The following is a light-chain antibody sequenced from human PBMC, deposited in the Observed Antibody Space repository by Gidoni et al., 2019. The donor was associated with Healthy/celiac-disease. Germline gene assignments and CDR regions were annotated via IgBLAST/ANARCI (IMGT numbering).Light chain of an antibody. Sequence: PATLSLSPGERATLACRASQSVSSYLAWYQQKPGQAPRLLIYDASNRATGIPARFSGSGSGTDFTLTISSLEPEDFAVYYCQQRSNWLYTFXQXTKLEIK. CDR2: DAS. CDR1: QSVSSY. J-gene: IGKJ2*01. V-gene: IGKV3-11*01. CDR3: QQRSNWLYT.